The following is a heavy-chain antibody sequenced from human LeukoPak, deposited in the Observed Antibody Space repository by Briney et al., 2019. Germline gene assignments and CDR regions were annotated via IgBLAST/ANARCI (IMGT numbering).Heavy chain of an antibody. V-gene: IGHV3-48*03. Sequence: GGSLRLSCAASGFTFSSYEMNWVRQAPGKGLEWVSYISSSGSTIYYADFVKGRFTISRDNAKNSLYLQMNSLRAEDTAVYYCARDRRYGNPYYYYYYMDVWGKGTTVTVSS. CDR3: ARDRRYGNPYYYYYYMDV. D-gene: IGHD4-11*01. CDR1: GFTFSSYE. CDR2: ISSSGSTI. J-gene: IGHJ6*03.